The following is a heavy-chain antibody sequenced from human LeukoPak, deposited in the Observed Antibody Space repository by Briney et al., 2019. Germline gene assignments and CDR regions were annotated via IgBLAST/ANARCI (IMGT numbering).Heavy chain of an antibody. CDR1: GGSISSYF. V-gene: IGHV4-4*07. CDR2: IYSSGNT. J-gene: IGHJ4*02. Sequence: SETLSLTCSVSGGSISSYFWSWIRQPAGKGLEWIGRIYSSGNTNYNPSLKSRVTMSVDTSKNQFSLKLSSVTAADTAVYYCARRARWAQDFDYWGQGTLVTVS. CDR3: ARRARWAQDFDY. D-gene: IGHD5-24*01.